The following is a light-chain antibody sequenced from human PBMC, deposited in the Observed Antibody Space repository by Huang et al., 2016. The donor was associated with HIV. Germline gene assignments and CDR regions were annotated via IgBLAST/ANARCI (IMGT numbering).Light chain of an antibody. J-gene: IGKJ2*01. CDR3: QQYGSPPHT. CDR2: GAS. CDR1: QSVNRNY. Sequence: EIVLTQSPGTLSLSPGERATLSCRASQSVNRNYLAWYQHKPGQAPRLLIAGASSRATGISDRFSGSGSGTDFTLTISRLEPEDCAVYYCQQYGSPPHTFGQGTKLEIK. V-gene: IGKV3-20*01.